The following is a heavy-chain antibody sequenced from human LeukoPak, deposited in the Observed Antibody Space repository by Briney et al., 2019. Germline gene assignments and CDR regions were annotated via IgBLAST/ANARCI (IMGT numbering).Heavy chain of an antibody. J-gene: IGHJ6*02. V-gene: IGHV1-69*04. CDR2: IIPILGIA. Sequence: SVKVSCKASGGTFSSYAISWVRQARGQGLEWMGRIIPILGIANYAQKFQGRVTITADKSTSTAYMELSSLRSEDTAVYYCARDSEMATIPPSYYYYGMDVWGQGTTVTVSS. CDR1: GGTFSSYA. CDR3: ARDSEMATIPPSYYYYGMDV. D-gene: IGHD5-24*01.